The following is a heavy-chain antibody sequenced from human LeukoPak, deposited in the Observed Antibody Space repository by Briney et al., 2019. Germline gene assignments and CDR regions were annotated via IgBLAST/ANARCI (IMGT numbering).Heavy chain of an antibody. Sequence: GGSLRLSCAASGFIFSSSGMHWVRQAPGKGLERVAVMWHDGSYKYYVDSVKGRFTISRDNAKNTLYLQMNNLRVEDTAVYYCARVGDYENSGSQPFDYWGQGTLVTVSS. V-gene: IGHV3-33*01. CDR1: GFIFSSSG. J-gene: IGHJ4*02. CDR2: MWHDGSYK. CDR3: ARVGDYENSGSQPFDY. D-gene: IGHD3-22*01.